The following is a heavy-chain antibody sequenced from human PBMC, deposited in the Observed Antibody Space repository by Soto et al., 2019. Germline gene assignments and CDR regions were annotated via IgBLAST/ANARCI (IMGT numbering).Heavy chain of an antibody. J-gene: IGHJ6*03. CDR3: ARTLDYGHMDV. Sequence: SETLSLTCTVSGASVRDQYWTWIRQPPGKRLEFIGYIFSVVRTKYNPSLESRVTISVDTSKNQFSLRLTSVAATDTAVYYCARTLDYGHMDVWGKGTTVTVSS. CDR2: IFSVVRT. D-gene: IGHD3-16*01. V-gene: IGHV4-59*02. CDR1: GASVRDQY.